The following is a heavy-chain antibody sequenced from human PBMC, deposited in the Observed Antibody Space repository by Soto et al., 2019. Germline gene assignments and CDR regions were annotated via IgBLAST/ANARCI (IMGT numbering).Heavy chain of an antibody. CDR1: GFTLSSYW. CDR2: TRQDGGQS. D-gene: IGHD5-18*01. CDR3: ARGDPGYSYGKVDL. V-gene: IGHV3-7*01. J-gene: IGHJ5*02. Sequence: HPGGSLRLSCEASGFTLSSYWMSWIRQAPGKGLEWVANTRQDGGQSYLVDSVQGRFTISRDNAKNSVFLQMDSLRAEDAGVYFCARGDPGYSYGKVDLWGQGTLVTVSS.